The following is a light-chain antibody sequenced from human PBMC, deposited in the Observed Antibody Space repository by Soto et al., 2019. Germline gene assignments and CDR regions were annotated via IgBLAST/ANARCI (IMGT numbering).Light chain of an antibody. J-gene: IGKJ1*01. V-gene: IGKV1-17*01. CDR1: QSISSY. Sequence: DIQMPQSPSSLSASVGARVTITCRASQSISSYLNWYQQKPGKAPKILIYAESSLQSGVTSRFSGSGSGTEFTLTISSLQPGDFATYYCQHYNSYPWTFGQGDTVDIK. CDR3: QHYNSYPWT. CDR2: AES.